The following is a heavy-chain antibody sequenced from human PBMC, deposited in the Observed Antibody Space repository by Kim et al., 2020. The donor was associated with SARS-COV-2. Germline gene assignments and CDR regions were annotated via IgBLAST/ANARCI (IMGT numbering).Heavy chain of an antibody. Sequence: SETLSLTCAVYGGSFSGYYWSWIRQPPGKGLEWIGEINHSGSTNYNPSLKSRVTISVDTSKNQYSLKLSSVTAADTAVYYCSRAGRLWPVRPIFYYFVY. V-gene: IGHV4-34*01. CDR3: SRAGRLWPVRPIFYYFVY. CDR1: GGSFSGYY. J-gene: IGHJ4*01. D-gene: IGHD3-3*01. CDR2: INHSGST.